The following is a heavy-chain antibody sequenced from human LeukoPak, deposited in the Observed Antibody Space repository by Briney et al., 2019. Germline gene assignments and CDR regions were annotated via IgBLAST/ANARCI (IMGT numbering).Heavy chain of an antibody. D-gene: IGHD3-3*01. V-gene: IGHV3-74*01. CDR1: GFTFSGYA. Sequence: PGGSLRLSCAASGFTFSGYAMNWVRQAPGKGLVWVSHINTDGGGTSYADSMKGRFTISRDNAKNTLYLQMNSLRVEDTAVYYCVGFSSGYYGIGYWGQGTLVTVSS. J-gene: IGHJ4*02. CDR2: INTDGGGT. CDR3: VGFSSGYYGIGY.